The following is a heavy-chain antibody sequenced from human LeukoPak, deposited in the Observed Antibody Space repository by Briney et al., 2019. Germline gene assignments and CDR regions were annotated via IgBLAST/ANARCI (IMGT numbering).Heavy chain of an antibody. J-gene: IGHJ5*02. D-gene: IGHD2-21*01. CDR1: GFTFSDYY. CDR3: AKDYGDSS. Sequence: GGSLRLSCEASGFTFSDYYLGWIRQAPGKGLEWISYISGSSSRINYADSVKGRFTISRDNAKKSVYLQMDSLRVEDTAVYYCAKDYGDSSWGQGTLVTVSS. CDR2: ISGSSSRI. V-gene: IGHV3-11*03.